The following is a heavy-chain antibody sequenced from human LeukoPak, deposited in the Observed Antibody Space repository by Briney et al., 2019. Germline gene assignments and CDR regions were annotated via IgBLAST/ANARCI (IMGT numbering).Heavy chain of an antibody. CDR1: GFTFSSYW. J-gene: IGHJ4*02. V-gene: IGHV3-7*01. CDR2: IKQDGSEN. D-gene: IGHD1-7*01. CDR3: ARASYWNYEYRRDFDY. Sequence: GGSLRLSCAASGFTFSSYWMSWVRQAPGKGLEWVANIKQDGSENYYVDSVKGRFTISRDNAKNSLYLQMNSLRAEDTAVYYCARASYWNYEYRRDFDYWGQGTLVTVSS.